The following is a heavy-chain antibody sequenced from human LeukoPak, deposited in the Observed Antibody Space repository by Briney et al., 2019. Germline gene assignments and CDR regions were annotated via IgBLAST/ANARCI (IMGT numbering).Heavy chain of an antibody. J-gene: IGHJ4*02. CDR3: ARVFDS. V-gene: IGHV4-31*03. CDR1: GGSISSGGYS. Sequence: SQTLSLTCTVSGGSISSGGYSWSWIRQHPGEGLEWIGYIYYSGSAYYNPSLKRRVTISLDTSRNQFSLKLTSVTAADTAVYYCARVFDSWGQGTLVTVSS. CDR2: IYYSGSA.